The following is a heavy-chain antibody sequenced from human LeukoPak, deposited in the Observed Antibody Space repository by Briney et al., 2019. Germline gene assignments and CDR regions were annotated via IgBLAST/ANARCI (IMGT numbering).Heavy chain of an antibody. V-gene: IGHV3-15*01. CDR3: ATVGYAVVGFDC. CDR2: IKSKTDGGTT. J-gene: IGHJ4*02. Sequence: GGSLRLSCAASGFTLSDAWMSWVRQAPGKGLEWVGRIKSKTDGGTTDYVAPVKGRFAISRDDSKNMLYLQMNSLRSEDTAVYYCATVGYAVVGFDCWGQGTLVTVSS. D-gene: IGHD2-15*01. CDR1: GFTLSDAW.